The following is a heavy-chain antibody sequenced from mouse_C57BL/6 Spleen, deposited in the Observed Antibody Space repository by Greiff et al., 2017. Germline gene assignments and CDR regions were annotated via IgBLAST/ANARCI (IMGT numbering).Heavy chain of an antibody. CDR2: ISYDGSN. CDR3: ARHYGSSSWFAY. J-gene: IGHJ3*01. CDR1: GYSITSGYY. V-gene: IGHV3-6*01. Sequence: EVQLQESGPGLVKPSQSLSLTCSVTGYSITSGYYWNWIRQFPGNKLEWMGYISYDGSNNYNPSLKNRISITRDTSKNQFFLKLNSVTNEDTATYYCARHYGSSSWFAYWGQGTLVTVSA. D-gene: IGHD1-1*01.